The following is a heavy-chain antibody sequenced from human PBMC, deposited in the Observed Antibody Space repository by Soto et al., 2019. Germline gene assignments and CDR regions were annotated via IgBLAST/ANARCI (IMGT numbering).Heavy chain of an antibody. CDR1: GYTFTSYG. CDR3: ARGRGIAVAENAFDI. CDR2: MNPYNGNT. V-gene: IGHV1-8*02. D-gene: IGHD6-19*01. J-gene: IGHJ3*02. Sequence: ASVKVSCKASGYTFTSYGISWVRQAPGQGLEWMGWMNPYNGNTNYAQKFQGRVTMTRNTSISTAYMELSSLRSEDTAVYYCARGRGIAVAENAFDIWGQGTMVTVSS.